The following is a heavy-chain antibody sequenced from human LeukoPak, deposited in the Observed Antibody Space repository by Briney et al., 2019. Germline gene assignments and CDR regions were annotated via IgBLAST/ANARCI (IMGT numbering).Heavy chain of an antibody. CDR1: GYTFTSYG. CDR2: INRSGDSI. V-gene: IGHV1-46*01. D-gene: IGHD3-10*01. CDR3: ARGSGSLMGDY. Sequence: ASVKVSCKASGYTFTSYGISWVRQAPGQGLEWMGIINRSGDSINYAQKFQGRVTMTRDTSTGTVYMELSSLRSEDTAMYYCARGSGSLMGDYWGQGTLITVSS. J-gene: IGHJ4*02.